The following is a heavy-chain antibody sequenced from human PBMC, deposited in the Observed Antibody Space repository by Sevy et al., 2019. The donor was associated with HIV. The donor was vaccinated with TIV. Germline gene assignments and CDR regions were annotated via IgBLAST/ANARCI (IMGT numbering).Heavy chain of an antibody. V-gene: IGHV3-48*02. CDR3: ARERKMYDSSGYYFHSDY. Sequence: GGSLRLSCAASGFTFGSYSMNWVRQAPGKGLEWVSYISRSSSTIYYADSVKGRFTISRDNAKNSLYLQLNSLRDEDTAVYYCARERKMYDSSGYYFHSDYWGQGTLVTVSS. D-gene: IGHD3-22*01. CDR1: GFTFGSYS. J-gene: IGHJ4*02. CDR2: ISRSSSTI.